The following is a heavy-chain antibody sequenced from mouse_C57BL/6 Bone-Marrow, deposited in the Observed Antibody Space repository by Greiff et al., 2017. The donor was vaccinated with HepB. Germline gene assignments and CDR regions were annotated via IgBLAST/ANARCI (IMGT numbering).Heavy chain of an antibody. D-gene: IGHD3-2*02. Sequence: QVQLQQPGAELVRPGSSVKLSCKASGYTFTSYWMQWVKQRPIQGLEWIGNIDPSDSETHYNQKFKDKATLTVDKSSSTAYMQLSSLTSEDSAVYYCARSDSSEEYWGDYWGQGTSVTVSS. CDR2: IDPSDSET. J-gene: IGHJ4*01. CDR1: GYTFTSYW. CDR3: ARSDSSEEYWGDY. V-gene: IGHV1-52*01.